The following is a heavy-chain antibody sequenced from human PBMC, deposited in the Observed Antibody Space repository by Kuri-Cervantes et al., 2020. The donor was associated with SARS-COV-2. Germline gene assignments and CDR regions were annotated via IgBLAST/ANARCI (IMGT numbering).Heavy chain of an antibody. V-gene: IGHV4-4*07. D-gene: IGHD2/OR15-2a*01. CDR1: GGSISSYY. Sequence: GSLRLSCTVSGGSISSYYWSWIRQPAGKGLEWIGRIYTSGSTNYNPSLKSRVTMSVDTSKNQFSLKLSSVTAADTAAYYCARFFLWSFDYWGQGTLVTVSS. CDR2: IYTSGST. J-gene: IGHJ4*02. CDR3: ARFFLWSFDY.